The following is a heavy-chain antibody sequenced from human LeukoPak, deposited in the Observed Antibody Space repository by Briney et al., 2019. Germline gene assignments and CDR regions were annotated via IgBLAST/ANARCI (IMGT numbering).Heavy chain of an antibody. J-gene: IGHJ4*02. Sequence: PGGSLRLSCAASGFTFSRCVMNWVRQAPGKGLEWVSAISDSGDRTSYADSVKGRFTISRDNSKNTVYLQMNSLRAEDTAVYYCAKGVGASYYFDYWGRGNLVTVSS. CDR1: GFTFSRCV. D-gene: IGHD3-16*01. CDR3: AKGVGASYYFDY. CDR2: ISDSGDRT. V-gene: IGHV3-23*01.